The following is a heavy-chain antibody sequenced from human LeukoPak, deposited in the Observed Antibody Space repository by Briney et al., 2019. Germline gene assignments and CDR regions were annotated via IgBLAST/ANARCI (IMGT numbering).Heavy chain of an antibody. D-gene: IGHD3-9*01. CDR1: GFTFSSYA. J-gene: IGHJ4*02. V-gene: IGHV3-64*01. CDR3: ARGHFDWLLYLDY. Sequence: GGSLRLSCAASGFTFSSYAMHWVRQAPGKGLEYASAISSNGGSTYYANSVKGRFTISRDNSKNTLYLQMGSLRAEDMAVYYCARGHFDWLLYLDYWGQGTLVTVSS. CDR2: ISSNGGST.